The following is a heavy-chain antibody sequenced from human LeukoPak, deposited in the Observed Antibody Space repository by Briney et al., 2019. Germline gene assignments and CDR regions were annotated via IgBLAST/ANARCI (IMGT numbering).Heavy chain of an antibody. CDR3: AKDPAPTYGSGSYPDY. J-gene: IGHJ4*02. V-gene: IGHV3-43*01. Sequence: GGSLRLSCAASGFTFDDYTMHWVRQAPGKGLEWVSLISWDGGSTYYADSVKGRFTISRDNSKNSLYLQMNSLRTEDTALYYCAKDPAPTYGSGSYPDYWGQGTLVTVSS. CDR1: GFTFDDYT. D-gene: IGHD3-10*01. CDR2: ISWDGGST.